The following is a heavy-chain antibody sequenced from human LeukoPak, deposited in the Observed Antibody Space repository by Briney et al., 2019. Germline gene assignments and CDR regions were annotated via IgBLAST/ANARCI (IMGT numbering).Heavy chain of an antibody. CDR2: IIPIFGTA. V-gene: IGHV1-69*13. D-gene: IGHD2-15*01. Sequence: SVNVSCKASGGTFSSYAISWVRQAPGQGLEWMGGIIPIFGTANYAQKFQGRVTITADESTSTAYMELSSLRSEDTAVYYCAREGEDCSGGSCYTSEYFQHWGQGTLVTVSS. CDR3: AREGEDCSGGSCYTSEYFQH. J-gene: IGHJ1*01. CDR1: GGTFSSYA.